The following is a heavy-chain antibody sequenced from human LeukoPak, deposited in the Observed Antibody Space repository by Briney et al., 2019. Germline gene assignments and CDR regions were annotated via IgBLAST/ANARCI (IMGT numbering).Heavy chain of an antibody. CDR2: ISGSGGST. J-gene: IGHJ3*02. V-gene: IGHV3-23*01. CDR1: GFTFSSYA. CDR3: AKDGDYYHDSSGYYYRAYAFDI. Sequence: GGSLRLSCAASGFTFSSYAMSWVRQAPGKGLEWVSAISGSGGSTYYADSVKGRFTISRDNSKNTLYLQMNSLRAEDTAVYYCAKDGDYYHDSSGYYYRAYAFDIWGQGTMVTVSS. D-gene: IGHD3-22*01.